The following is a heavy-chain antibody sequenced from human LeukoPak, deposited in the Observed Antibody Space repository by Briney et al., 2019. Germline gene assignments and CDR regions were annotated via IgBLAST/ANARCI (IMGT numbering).Heavy chain of an antibody. CDR2: MSANSGNT. V-gene: IGHV1-8*01. CDR3: ARGRATVPAARWVRYNWFDP. J-gene: IGHJ5*02. D-gene: IGHD2-2*01. Sequence: ASVKVSCKASGYTFTSYDINWVRQATGQGLEWMGWMSANSGNTGYAQKFQGRVTMTRNTPISTAYMELSSLRSEDTAVYYCARGRATVPAARWVRYNWFDPWGQGTLVTVSS. CDR1: GYTFTSYD.